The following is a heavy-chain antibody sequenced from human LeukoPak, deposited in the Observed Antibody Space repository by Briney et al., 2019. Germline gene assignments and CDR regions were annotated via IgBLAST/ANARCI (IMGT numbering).Heavy chain of an antibody. Sequence: AGGSLRLSCAASGFAFSAYWMKWVRQAQWKGLQWLANIKQDGTVQHYVDSVKGRFTISRDNAKNSLFLQMNSLRAEDTALYYCARDYTATGAMDVWGQGPPSPSP. CDR1: GFAFSAYW. V-gene: IGHV3-7*01. J-gene: IGHJ6*02. CDR2: IKQDGTVQ. CDR3: ARDYTATGAMDV. D-gene: IGHD2-21*02.